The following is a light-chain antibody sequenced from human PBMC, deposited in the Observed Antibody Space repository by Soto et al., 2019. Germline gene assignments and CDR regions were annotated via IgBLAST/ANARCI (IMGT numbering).Light chain of an antibody. J-gene: IGLJ2*01. CDR1: SSDVGGYNY. Sequence: QSALTQPASVSGSPGQSITISCTGTSSDVGGYNYVYWYQQHPGKAPKLMIYEVSKRPSGVSNRFSGSKSGNTASLTISGLQAEDEADYYCSSYTSSSTYVVFGGGTKLTVL. V-gene: IGLV2-14*01. CDR2: EVS. CDR3: SSYTSSSTYVV.